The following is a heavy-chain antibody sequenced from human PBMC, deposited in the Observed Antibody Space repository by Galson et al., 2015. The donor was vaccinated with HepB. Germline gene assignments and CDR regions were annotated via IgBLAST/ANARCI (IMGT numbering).Heavy chain of an antibody. V-gene: IGHV3-7*03. CDR3: ARGDGYYGSGSYFNDY. Sequence: LRLSCAASGFTFSSYWMSWVRQAPGKGLEWVANIKQDGSEKYYVNSVKGRFTISRDNAKNSLYLQMNSLRAEDTAVYYCARGDGYYGSGSYFNDYWGQGTLVTVSS. CDR1: GFTFSSYW. D-gene: IGHD3-10*01. J-gene: IGHJ4*02. CDR2: IKQDGSEK.